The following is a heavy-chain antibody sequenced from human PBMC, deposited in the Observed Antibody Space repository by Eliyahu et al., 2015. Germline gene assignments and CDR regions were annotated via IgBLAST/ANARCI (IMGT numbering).Heavy chain of an antibody. CDR2: IIPIFGTA. CDR3: AREPSGIFSSSPIYYFDY. D-gene: IGHD6-13*01. CDR1: GGTFSSYA. V-gene: IGHV1-69*01. Sequence: QVQLVQSGAEVKKPGSSVKVSCKASGGTFSSYAISWVRQAPGQGLEWMGGIIPIFGTANYXQKFQGRVTITADESTSTAYMELSSLRSEDTAVYYCAREPSGIFSSSPIYYFDYWGQGTLVTVSS. J-gene: IGHJ4*02.